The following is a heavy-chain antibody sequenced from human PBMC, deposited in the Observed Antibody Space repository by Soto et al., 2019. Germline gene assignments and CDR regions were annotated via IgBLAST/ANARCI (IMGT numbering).Heavy chain of an antibody. J-gene: IGHJ4*02. CDR2: LQWNGDK. V-gene: IGHV2-5*01. CDR3: AYSLYHRLRYPDLHCDY. D-gene: IGHD2-2*01. Sequence: QITLKESGPTVVKPTQTLTLTCTFSGFSLKSSGVGVGWIRQPPGKALERRALLQWNGDKRYSPSLKTRLTITKDTTKDQVVLTLTNVDPADTGTDSCAYSLYHRLRYPDLHCDYWGQGTLIIVSS. CDR1: GFSLKSSGVG.